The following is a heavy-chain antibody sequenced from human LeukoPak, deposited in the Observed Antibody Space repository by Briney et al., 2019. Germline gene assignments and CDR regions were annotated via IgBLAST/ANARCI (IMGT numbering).Heavy chain of an antibody. Sequence: GGPLRLSCAASGFTFSTYWMHWVRQAPGKGLVWVSRIKSDGSTNYADSVKGRFTISRDNAKNTLSLQMNSLRPEDTGVYYCARAPSEIGGYYPEYFQHWGQGTLVTVSS. CDR3: ARAPSEIGGYYPEYFQH. CDR1: GFTFSTYW. V-gene: IGHV3-74*01. CDR2: IKSDGST. D-gene: IGHD3-3*01. J-gene: IGHJ1*01.